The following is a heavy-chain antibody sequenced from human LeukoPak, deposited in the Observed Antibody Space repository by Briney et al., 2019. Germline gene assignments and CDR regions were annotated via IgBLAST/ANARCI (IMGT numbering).Heavy chain of an antibody. CDR1: GFTFSGYA. D-gene: IGHD2-15*01. J-gene: IGHJ6*02. CDR2: ISGSGAGT. CDR3: ARDIVVAAATPGFYYYGMDV. Sequence: GGSLRLSCAASGFTFSGYAMNWVRQAPGKGLEWVSGISGSGAGTYYADSVKGRFTISRDNSKSTLFLQMNSLRAEDTAVYYCARDIVVAAATPGFYYYGMDVWGQGTTVTVSS. V-gene: IGHV3-23*01.